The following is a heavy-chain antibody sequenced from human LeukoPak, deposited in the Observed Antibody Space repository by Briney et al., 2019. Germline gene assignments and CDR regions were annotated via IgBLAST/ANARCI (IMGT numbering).Heavy chain of an antibody. CDR3: AKAADYYDSSGSYDEYFQH. V-gene: IGHV3-30*18. D-gene: IGHD3-22*01. Sequence: GGSLRLSCAASGFTFSSYGMHWVRQAPGKGLEWVAVISYDGSNKYYADSVKGRFTISRDNSKNTLYLQMNSLRAEDTAVYYCAKAADYYDSSGSYDEYFQHWGQGTPVTVSS. CDR1: GFTFSSYG. J-gene: IGHJ1*01. CDR2: ISYDGSNK.